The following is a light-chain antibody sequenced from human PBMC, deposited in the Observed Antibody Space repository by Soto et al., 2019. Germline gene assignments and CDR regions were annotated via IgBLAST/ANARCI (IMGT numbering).Light chain of an antibody. CDR1: TGAVTSDYY. Sequence: QAVVTQEPSLTVSQGGTVTLTCALTTGAVTSDYYPNWFQRKPGQALRTLIYRTSNKHSWTPARFSGSLLGGKAALTLSGVQPEDEADYYCVLLYGGAWVFGGGTNLTVL. J-gene: IGLJ3*02. V-gene: IGLV7-43*01. CDR2: RTS. CDR3: VLLYGGAWV.